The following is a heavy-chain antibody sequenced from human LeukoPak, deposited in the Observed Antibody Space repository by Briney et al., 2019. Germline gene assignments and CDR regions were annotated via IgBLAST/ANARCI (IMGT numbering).Heavy chain of an antibody. Sequence: SQTLSLTCTVSGGCISSGGYYWSWIRQPPGKGMEWIGYIYHSGSTNYNPSLKSRVTISVDTSKNQFSLKLSSVTAADTAVYFCARDKHLNYDSSGYYPYWGQGTLVTVSS. CDR1: GGCISSGGYY. CDR2: IYHSGST. V-gene: IGHV4-30-2*01. J-gene: IGHJ4*02. D-gene: IGHD3-22*01. CDR3: ARDKHLNYDSSGYYPY.